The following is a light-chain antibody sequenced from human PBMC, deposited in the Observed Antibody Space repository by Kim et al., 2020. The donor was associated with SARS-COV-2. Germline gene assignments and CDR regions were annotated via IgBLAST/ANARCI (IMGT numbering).Light chain of an antibody. CDR3: IPVTHWPKP. CDR2: KVP. CDR1: RSLVHSDGNTF. V-gene: IGKV2-30*02. Sequence: DVVLTQSPLSLPVTLGQPASISCRASRSLVHSDGNTFLNWFHQRPGQSPRRLIYKVPNWASGVTDRFSRSGSGSDFTLNISRVEDDDVGVYYYIPVTHWPKPSGHGPKLEI. J-gene: IGKJ2*01.